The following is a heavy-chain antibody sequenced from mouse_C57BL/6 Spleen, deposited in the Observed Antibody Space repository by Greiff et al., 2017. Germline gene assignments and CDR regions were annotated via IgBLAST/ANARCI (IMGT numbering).Heavy chain of an antibody. V-gene: IGHV1-9*01. CDR1: GYTFTGYW. D-gene: IGHD2-1*01. CDR2: LLPGSGST. J-gene: IGHJ3*01. CDR3: ARSGGYYGGFAY. Sequence: VQLQQSGAELMKPGASVKLSCKATGYTFTGYWIEWVKQRPGHGLEWIGELLPGSGSTNYNEKFTGKATFTADTSSNTAYMQLSSLTTEDSASYYCARSGGYYGGFAYWGQGTLVTVSA.